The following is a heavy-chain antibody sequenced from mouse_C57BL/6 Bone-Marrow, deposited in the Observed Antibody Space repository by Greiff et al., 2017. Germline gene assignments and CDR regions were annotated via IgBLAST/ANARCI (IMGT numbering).Heavy chain of an antibody. J-gene: IGHJ2*01. CDR2: IDPETGGT. CDR3: TREEAYYSNSYYFDY. CDR1: GYTFTDYE. V-gene: IGHV1-15*01. D-gene: IGHD2-5*01. Sequence: QVQLKESGAELVRPGASVTLSCKASGYTFTDYEMHWVKQTPVHGLEWIGAIDPETGGTAYNQKFKGKAILTADKASSTAYMELRSLTSEDSAVYYCTREEAYYSNSYYFDYWGQGTTLTVSS.